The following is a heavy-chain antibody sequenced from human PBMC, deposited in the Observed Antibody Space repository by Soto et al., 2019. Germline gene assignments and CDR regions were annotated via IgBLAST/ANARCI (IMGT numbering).Heavy chain of an antibody. CDR2: IVVGSGNT. J-gene: IGHJ4*02. CDR3: AEDPYCGGDCSFDY. CDR1: GFTFFTSA. Sequence: GASVKVSCKASGFTFFTSAVQWVRQARGQGLEWIGWIVVGSGNTNYAQKFQERVTITRDMSTNTAYMELTSLRSEDTAVYYCAEDPYCGGDCSFDYWGQGIMVTVSS. V-gene: IGHV1-58*01. D-gene: IGHD2-21*02.